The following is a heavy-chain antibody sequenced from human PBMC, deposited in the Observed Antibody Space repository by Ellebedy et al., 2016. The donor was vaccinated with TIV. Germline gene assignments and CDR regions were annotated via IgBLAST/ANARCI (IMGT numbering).Heavy chain of an antibody. Sequence: ASVKVSXKASSYTFNNYGISWVRQAPGQGLEWMGWISAYNGNTNYAQKFQGRVTMTTDTSTTTVYMELSSLRSEDTAVYYCARGPYDFWSGSDGMYYFDYWGQGTLVTVSS. V-gene: IGHV1-18*01. D-gene: IGHD3-3*01. CDR1: SYTFNNYG. CDR3: ARGPYDFWSGSDGMYYFDY. J-gene: IGHJ4*02. CDR2: ISAYNGNT.